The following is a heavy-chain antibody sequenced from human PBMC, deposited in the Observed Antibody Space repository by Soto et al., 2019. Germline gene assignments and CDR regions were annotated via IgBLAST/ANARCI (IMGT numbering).Heavy chain of an antibody. Sequence: GASVKVSCKAPGYTFTSYGISWVRQAPGQGLEWMGWISAYNGNTNYAQKLQGRVTMTTDTSTSTAHMELRSLRSDDTAVYYCARDYYDFWSGPNYYYYYMDVWGKGTTVTVSS. CDR3: ARDYYDFWSGPNYYYYYMDV. V-gene: IGHV1-18*01. CDR2: ISAYNGNT. D-gene: IGHD3-3*01. J-gene: IGHJ6*03. CDR1: GYTFTSYG.